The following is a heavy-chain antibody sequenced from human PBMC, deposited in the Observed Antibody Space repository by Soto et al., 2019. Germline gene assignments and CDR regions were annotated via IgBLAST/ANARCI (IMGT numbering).Heavy chain of an antibody. CDR1: CFTFTRYS. CDR2: ISSTTNYI. Sequence: VGSLRLSCAASCFTFTRYSMNWVRQAPGKGLEWVSSISSTTNYIYYADSMKGRFTVSRDNAKNSVYLEMNSLSAEDTAVYYCARESEDLTSNFDYWGQGTLVTVSS. V-gene: IGHV3-21*01. J-gene: IGHJ4*02. CDR3: ARESEDLTSNFDY.